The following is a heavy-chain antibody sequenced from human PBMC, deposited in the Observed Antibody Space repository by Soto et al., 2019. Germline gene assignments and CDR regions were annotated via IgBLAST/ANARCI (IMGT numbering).Heavy chain of an antibody. V-gene: IGHV3-23*01. Sequence: GGSLRLSCAASGFTFSSYAMSWVRQAPGKGLEWVSAISGSGGSTYYADSVKGRFTISRDNSKNTLYLQMNSLRAEDTAVYYCAKGGYYDSSGRVDYWGQGTLVTVSS. CDR2: ISGSGGST. CDR3: AKGGYYDSSGRVDY. CDR1: GFTFSSYA. J-gene: IGHJ4*02. D-gene: IGHD3-22*01.